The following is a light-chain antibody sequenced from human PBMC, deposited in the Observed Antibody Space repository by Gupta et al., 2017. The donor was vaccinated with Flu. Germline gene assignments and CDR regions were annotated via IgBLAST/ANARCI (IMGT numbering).Light chain of an antibody. V-gene: IGLV2-11*01. J-gene: IGLJ3*02. CDR3: CSYAGSNTWV. CDR1: NDDVGGYNF. CDR2: DVV. Sequence: QAALTQPRSVSVSPGQSVTISRTGTNDDVGGYNFLSWYRQHPGKAPTLVIFDVVERPSEVPGRFSGSKSGDTASLTISGLQTEDEADYFCCSYAGSNTWVFGGGTKVTVL.